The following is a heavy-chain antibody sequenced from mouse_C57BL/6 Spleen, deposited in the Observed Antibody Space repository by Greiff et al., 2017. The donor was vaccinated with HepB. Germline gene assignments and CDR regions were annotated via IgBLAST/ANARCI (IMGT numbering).Heavy chain of an antibody. V-gene: IGHV3-1*01. CDR1: GYSITSGYD. CDR3: ARDYYGSSHVGYFDV. D-gene: IGHD1-1*01. Sequence: EVKLLESGPGMVKPSQSLSLTCTVTGYSITSGYDWHWIRHFPGNKLEWMGYISYSGSTNYNPSLKSRISITHDTSKNHFFLKLNSVTTEDTATYYCARDYYGSSHVGYFDVWGTGTTVTVSS. CDR2: ISYSGST. J-gene: IGHJ1*03.